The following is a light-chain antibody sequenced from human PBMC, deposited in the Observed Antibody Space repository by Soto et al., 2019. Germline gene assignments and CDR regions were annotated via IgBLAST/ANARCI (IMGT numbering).Light chain of an antibody. J-gene: IGLJ3*02. CDR2: DVS. V-gene: IGLV2-11*01. Sequence: QSVLTQPRSVSGSPGQSVTISCTGSSSDVGDYNYVSWYQQYPDKAPKLMIFDVSKRPSGVPDRFSGSKSGNTASLTISGLQAEDEADYYCCSYAGSYILVFGGGTQLTVL. CDR3: CSYAGSYILV. CDR1: SSDVGDYNY.